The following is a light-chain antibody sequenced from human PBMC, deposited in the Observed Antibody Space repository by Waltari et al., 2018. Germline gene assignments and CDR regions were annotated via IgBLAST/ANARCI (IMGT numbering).Light chain of an antibody. CDR3: GTWDSSLSGAV. V-gene: IGLV1-51*02. J-gene: IGLJ7*01. Sequence: QSVLTQPPSVSAAPGQRVTISCSGGSSNIGNNYVSWYRQFPGTAPKLLIYEMTQPPAGMPVGVAGSKSGTSATLDITGLQAGDEADYYCGTWDSSLSGAVFGGGTHLTVL. CDR1: SSNIGNNY. CDR2: EMT.